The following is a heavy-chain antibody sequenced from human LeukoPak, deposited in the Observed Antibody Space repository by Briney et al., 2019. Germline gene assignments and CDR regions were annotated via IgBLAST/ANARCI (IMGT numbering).Heavy chain of an antibody. V-gene: IGHV4-39*07. CDR3: ARARGTVAIDY. CDR1: GGSISSSSYY. D-gene: IGHD5-12*01. Sequence: SETLSLTCTVSGGSISSSSYYWGWIRQPPGKGLEWIGEINHSGSTNYNPSLKSRVTISVDTSKNQFSLKMRSVTAADTAVYYCARARGTVAIDYWGQGTLVTVSS. J-gene: IGHJ4*02. CDR2: INHSGST.